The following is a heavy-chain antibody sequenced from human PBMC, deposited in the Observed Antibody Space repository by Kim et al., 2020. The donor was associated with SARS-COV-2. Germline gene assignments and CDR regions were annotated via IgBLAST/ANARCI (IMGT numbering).Heavy chain of an antibody. CDR3: ARGWMRDY. CDR2: IKKDGSMK. CDR1: GFTFSSYG. J-gene: IGHJ4*02. V-gene: IGHV3-7*04. Sequence: GGSLRLSCAASGFTFSSYGMSWVRQAPGKGLEWVASIKKDGSMKDYVDSVKGRFTISRDNAKNTLSLLMNSLRPEDTAVYFCARGWMRDYWGKGTLVTV. D-gene: IGHD5-12*01.